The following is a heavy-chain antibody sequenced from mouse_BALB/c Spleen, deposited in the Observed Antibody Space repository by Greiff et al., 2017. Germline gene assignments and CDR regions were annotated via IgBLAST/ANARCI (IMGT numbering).Heavy chain of an antibody. CDR2: IDPSDSYT. CDR3: ARWMITTPYWYFDV. J-gene: IGHJ1*01. V-gene: IGHV1-69*02. D-gene: IGHD2-4*01. CDR1: GYTFTSYW. Sequence: QVQLQQPGAELVKPGASVKLSCKASGYTFTSYWMHWVKQRPGQGLEWIGEIDPSDSYTNYNQKFKGKATLTVDKSSSTAYMQLSSLTSEDSAVYYCARWMITTPYWYFDVWGAGTTVTVSS.